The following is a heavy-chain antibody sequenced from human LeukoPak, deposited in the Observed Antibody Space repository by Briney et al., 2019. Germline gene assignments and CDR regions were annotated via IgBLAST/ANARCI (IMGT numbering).Heavy chain of an antibody. J-gene: IGHJ4*02. D-gene: IGHD6-13*01. CDR3: ARLSRSIAAAGY. CDR2: IYTSGST. V-gene: IGHV4-61*02. CDR1: GGSISSGSYY. Sequence: SETLSLTCTVSGGSISSGSYYWSWLRQPAGTGLEWIGRIYTSGSTYYNPSLKSRVTISVDTSKNQFSLKLSSVTAADTAVYYCARLSRSIAAAGYWGQGTLVTVSS.